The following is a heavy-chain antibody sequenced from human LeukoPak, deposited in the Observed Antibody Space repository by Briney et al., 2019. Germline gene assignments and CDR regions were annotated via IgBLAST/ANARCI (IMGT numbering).Heavy chain of an antibody. V-gene: IGHV1-46*01. J-gene: IGHJ4*02. CDR3: ARERRAWGEGF. CDR1: GYTFTGYY. D-gene: IGHD3-16*01. CDR2: INPNGGST. Sequence: ASVKVSCKASGYTFTGYYIHWVRQAPGQGLEWVGLINPNGGSTGYAQRFQGRVTVTTDTSTSTVYMELNSLGSEDTAVYYCARERRAWGEGFWGQGTLVTVSS.